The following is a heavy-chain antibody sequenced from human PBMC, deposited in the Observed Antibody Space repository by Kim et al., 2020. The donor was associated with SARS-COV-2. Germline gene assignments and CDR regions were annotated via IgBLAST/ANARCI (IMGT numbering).Heavy chain of an antibody. D-gene: IGHD3-22*01. Sequence: SETLSLTCTVSGGSISSSSYYWGWLRQPPGKGLEWIGSIYYSGSTYYNPSLKSRVTISVDTSKNQFSLKLSSVTAADTAVYYCARQMALIANWFDPWGQGTLVTVSS. CDR2: IYYSGST. CDR1: GGSISSSSYY. V-gene: IGHV4-39*01. J-gene: IGHJ5*02. CDR3: ARQMALIANWFDP.